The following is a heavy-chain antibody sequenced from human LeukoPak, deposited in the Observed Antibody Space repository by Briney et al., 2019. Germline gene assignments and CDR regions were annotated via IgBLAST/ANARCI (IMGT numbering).Heavy chain of an antibody. J-gene: IGHJ3*02. V-gene: IGHV3-30-3*01. CDR2: ILYDGSNK. CDR1: GFTFSSYA. Sequence: GGSLRLSCAASGFTFSSYAMHWVRQAPGKGLEWVAVILYDGSNKYYADSVKGRFTISRDNSKNTLYLQMNSLRAEDTAVYYCARDRLDRAAFDIWGQGTMVTVSS. CDR3: ARDRLDRAAFDI. D-gene: IGHD2-2*03.